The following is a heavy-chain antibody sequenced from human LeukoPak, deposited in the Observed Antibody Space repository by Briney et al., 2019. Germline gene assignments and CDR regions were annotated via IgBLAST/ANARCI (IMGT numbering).Heavy chain of an antibody. CDR2: IRCDGRTK. J-gene: IGHJ4*02. CDR1: GFTFSSYG. Sequence: GVSLRLSCAASGFTFSSYGMHWVRQGPGKGLEWVAFIRCDGRTKDYADSVKGRFTLTSENSKNPLYLQLKSPRAHATAAYCYAKDRSGRRIPQYFDYWGQGTLVTVST. CDR3: AKDRSGRRIPQYFDY. D-gene: IGHD1-26*01. V-gene: IGHV3-30*02.